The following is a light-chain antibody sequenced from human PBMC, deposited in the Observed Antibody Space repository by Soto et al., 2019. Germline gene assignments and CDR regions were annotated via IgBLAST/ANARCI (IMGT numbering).Light chain of an antibody. Sequence: DIQMTQSPSTLSGSVGDRVTIACRASQTISSWLAWYQQKPGKAPKLLIYKASTLKSGVPSRFSGSGSGTEFTLTISSLQPEDFATYYCQQLAGFPITFGQGTRLETK. CDR1: QTISSW. J-gene: IGKJ5*01. CDR3: QQLAGFPIT. V-gene: IGKV1-5*03. CDR2: KAS.